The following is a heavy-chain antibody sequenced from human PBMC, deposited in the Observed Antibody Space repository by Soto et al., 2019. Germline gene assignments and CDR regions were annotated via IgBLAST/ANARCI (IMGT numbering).Heavy chain of an antibody. CDR2: IVPMFGKV. CDR1: GGTFSSHG. D-gene: IGHD6-13*01. CDR3: AISLQQLAYFDY. V-gene: IGHV1-69*02. J-gene: IGHJ4*02. Sequence: QVQLVQSGAEVKKPGSSVKVSCKASGGTFSSHGISWVRQAPGQGLEWMGRIVPMFGKVNYAQRFQGRVTLTADKTTTPAYMELSSLISEDTAIYYCAISLQQLAYFDYWGQGTLVTVSS.